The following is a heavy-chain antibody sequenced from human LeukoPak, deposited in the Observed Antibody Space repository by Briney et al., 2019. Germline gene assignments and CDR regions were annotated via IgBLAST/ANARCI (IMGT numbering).Heavy chain of an antibody. Sequence: PGGSLRLSCAASGFTFSSYVMNWVRQAPGKGLEWVSYISSSGSTIYYADSVKGRFTISRDNAKNSLYLQMNSLRAEDTAVYYCARGMGYDYVWGSYRYAPFDYWGQGTLVTVSS. CDR1: GFTFSSYV. J-gene: IGHJ4*02. D-gene: IGHD3-16*02. CDR2: ISSSGSTI. V-gene: IGHV3-48*03. CDR3: ARGMGYDYVWGSYRYAPFDY.